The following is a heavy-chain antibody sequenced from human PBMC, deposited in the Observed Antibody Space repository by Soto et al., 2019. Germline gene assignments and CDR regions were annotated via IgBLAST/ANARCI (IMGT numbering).Heavy chain of an antibody. V-gene: IGHV3-48*01. CDR2: ISSGSSTI. J-gene: IGHJ3*02. Sequence: PGGSLRLSCAASGFTFSSYSMNWVRQAPGKGLQWVSYISSGSSTIYYADSVKGRFTISRDNAKNSLHLQMNSLRAEDTALYYCVREGYCSSTSCSRGAFDIWGRGTMVTVSS. D-gene: IGHD2-2*01. CDR3: VREGYCSSTSCSRGAFDI. CDR1: GFTFSSYS.